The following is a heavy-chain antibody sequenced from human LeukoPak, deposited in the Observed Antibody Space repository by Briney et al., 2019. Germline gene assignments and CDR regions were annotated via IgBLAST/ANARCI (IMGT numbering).Heavy chain of an antibody. CDR3: ARISGGYYPGYFDY. D-gene: IGHD3-22*01. V-gene: IGHV4-59*01. CDR2: IYYSGST. CDR1: GGSISSYY. J-gene: IGHJ4*02. Sequence: SETLSLTCTVSGGSISSYYWSWIRQPPGKGLEWIGYIYYSGSTNYNPSLKSRVTISVDTSKNQFSLKLSSVTAADTAVYYCARISGGYYPGYFDYWGQGTLVTVSS.